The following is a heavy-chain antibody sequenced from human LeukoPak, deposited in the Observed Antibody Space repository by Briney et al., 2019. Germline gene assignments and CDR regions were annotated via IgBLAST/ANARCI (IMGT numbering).Heavy chain of an antibody. CDR1: GFTFSSYG. D-gene: IGHD2-2*01. V-gene: IGHV3-33*08. CDR2: IWYDGSNK. CDR3: VRYCSSTSCYADYYYYGMDV. Sequence: GGSLRLSCAASGFTFSSYGMHWVRQAPGKGLEWVAVIWYDGSNKYYADSVKGRFTISRDNSKNTLYLQMNSLRAGDTAVYYCVRYCSSTSCYADYYYYGMDVWGQGTTVTVSS. J-gene: IGHJ6*02.